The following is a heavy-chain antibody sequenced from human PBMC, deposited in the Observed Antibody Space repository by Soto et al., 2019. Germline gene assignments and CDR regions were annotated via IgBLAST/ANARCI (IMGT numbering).Heavy chain of an antibody. V-gene: IGHV1-69*02. CDR2: IIPILGIA. Sequence: QVQLVQSGAEVKKPGSSVKVSCKASGGTFSSYTISWVRQAPGQGLEWMGRIIPILGIANYAQKFQGRVTITEDKSTSTAYMELSSLRSEDTAVYYCARALDYGGTSDYWGQGTLVTVSS. J-gene: IGHJ4*02. CDR1: GGTFSSYT. D-gene: IGHD4-17*01. CDR3: ARALDYGGTSDY.